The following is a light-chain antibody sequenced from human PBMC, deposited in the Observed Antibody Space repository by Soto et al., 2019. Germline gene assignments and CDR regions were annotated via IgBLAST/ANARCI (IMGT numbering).Light chain of an antibody. J-gene: IGKJ1*01. CDR2: AAS. CDR1: QSVRSNY. Sequence: EIVLTQSPGTLTLSPGERATLSCRASQSVRSNYLAWYQQGPGQAPRLLIFAASSRATGIPDRFSDSGSGTDFTLTISRLEPEDFAVYYCQQYSTSPWTFGQGNKVDIK. V-gene: IGKV3-20*01. CDR3: QQYSTSPWT.